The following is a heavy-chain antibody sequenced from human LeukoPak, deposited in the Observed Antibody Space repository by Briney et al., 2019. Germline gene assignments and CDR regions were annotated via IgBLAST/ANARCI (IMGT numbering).Heavy chain of an antibody. V-gene: IGHV3-9*01. J-gene: IGHJ5*01. CDR1: GFTFDDYA. D-gene: IGHD2-2*02. Sequence: GRSLSLSCAASGFTFDDYAMHWVRQAPGKGLEWVSGISWNSGSIGYADSVKGRFTISRDNAKNSLYLQMNSLRAEDTTVYYCAIGLRSCSGTTCYTDFHSWGQGTLVTVPS. CDR3: AIGLRSCSGTTCYTDFHS. CDR2: ISWNSGSI.